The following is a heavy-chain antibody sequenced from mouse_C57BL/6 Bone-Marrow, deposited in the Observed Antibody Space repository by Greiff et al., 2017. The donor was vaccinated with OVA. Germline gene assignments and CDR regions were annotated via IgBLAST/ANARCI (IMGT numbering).Heavy chain of an antibody. V-gene: IGHV1-4*01. J-gene: IGHJ2*01. CDR1: GYTFTSYT. CDR3: TRGDYFDY. CDR2: IDPTNDYT. Sequence: VQLQQSGAELARPGASVKMSCKASGYTFTSYTIHWVKQRPGQGLEWIGYIDPTNDYTNYNQKFKGKATLTADKSSSTAYMQLSSLTSEDSAVYSCTRGDYFDYWGQGTTLTVSS.